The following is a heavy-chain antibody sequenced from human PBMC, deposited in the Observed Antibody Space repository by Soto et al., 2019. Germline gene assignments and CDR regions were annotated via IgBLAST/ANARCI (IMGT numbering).Heavy chain of an antibody. V-gene: IGHV4-39*01. D-gene: IGHD3-22*01. J-gene: IGHJ3*02. CDR2: VYYGGSS. CDR3: ARHGCGSSSCYYGFDI. Sequence: QLQLQESGPGLVKTSETLSLSCTVSGGSITSGSYYWVWIRQPPGKGLEWVGTVYYGGSSHYDSSLKSRVAMSVDTSMNLFSLKLSSVTAADTAVYYCARHGCGSSSCYYGFDIWGQGTLVTVSS. CDR1: GGSITSGSYY.